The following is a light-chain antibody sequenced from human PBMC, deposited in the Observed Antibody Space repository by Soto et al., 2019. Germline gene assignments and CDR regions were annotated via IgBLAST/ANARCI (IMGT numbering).Light chain of an antibody. CDR3: QQYGNSPYT. V-gene: IGKV3D-20*01. J-gene: IGKJ2*01. CDR1: QSVSSSY. CDR2: DAS. Sequence: EIVLTQSPATLSLSPWERATLSCGASQSVSSSYLAWYQQKPGLAPRLLIYDASSRTTGIPDMFSGSGSGTDFTLTISRLEPEDFAVYYCQQYGNSPYTFGQGTKLEIK.